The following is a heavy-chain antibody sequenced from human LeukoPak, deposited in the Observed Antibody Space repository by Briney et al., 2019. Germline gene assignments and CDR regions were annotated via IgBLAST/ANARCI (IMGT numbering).Heavy chain of an antibody. CDR2: ISSSSSYI. CDR3: XXXHXNEPGDY. D-gene: IGHD1-14*01. CDR1: GFTFSSYS. V-gene: IGHV3-21*01. J-gene: IGHJ4*02. Sequence: CXASGFTFSSYSMNWVRQAPGKGLEWVSSISSSSSYIYYADSVKGRFTISRDKTKNSLYLQMNRLRAEDTAVYYXXXXHXNEPGDYWGQGTLVTVSS.